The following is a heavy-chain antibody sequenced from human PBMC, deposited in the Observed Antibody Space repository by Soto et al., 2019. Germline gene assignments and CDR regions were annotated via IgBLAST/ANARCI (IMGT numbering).Heavy chain of an antibody. CDR3: ARVYEGVWSGVDY. J-gene: IGHJ4*02. CDR2: IGAYNGNT. Sequence: ASVKVTCKASGYTFTSYGISWVRHAPGQGLEWMGWIGAYNGNTNYAQKLQGRVTMTTDTSTSTAYMELRSLRSDDTAVYYCARVYEGVWSGVDYWGKGTLVTVS. V-gene: IGHV1-18*04. CDR1: GYTFTSYG. D-gene: IGHD3-3*01.